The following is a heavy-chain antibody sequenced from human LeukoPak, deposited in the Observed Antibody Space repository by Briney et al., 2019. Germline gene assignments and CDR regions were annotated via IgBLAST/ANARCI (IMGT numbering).Heavy chain of an antibody. D-gene: IGHD6-13*01. J-gene: IGHJ4*02. Sequence: GGSLRLSCAASGFTFSSYAMNWVRQAPGKGLEWVSVISGSGSSTYYADSVKGRFTISRDNSKNTLYLQMNSLRAEDTTVYYCATSFGPVIAAAGTGADWGQGTLVTVSS. CDR3: ATSFGPVIAAAGTGAD. CDR2: ISGSGSST. V-gene: IGHV3-23*01. CDR1: GFTFSSYA.